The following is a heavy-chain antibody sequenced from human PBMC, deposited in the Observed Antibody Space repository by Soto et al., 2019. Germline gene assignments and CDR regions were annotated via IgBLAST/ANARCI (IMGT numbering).Heavy chain of an antibody. V-gene: IGHV1-46*01. CDR2: INPSGGST. CDR3: ARFKANTYSNYAFDY. J-gene: IGHJ4*02. Sequence: GSSVKGSRKASGYACTSYLMRWVGQAPAQGHEWMGIINPSGGSTSYAQKFQGRVTMTRDTSTSTVYMELSSRRSEDTAVYYCARFKANTYSNYAFDYWGQGTLVTVSS. CDR1: GYACTSYL. D-gene: IGHD4-4*01.